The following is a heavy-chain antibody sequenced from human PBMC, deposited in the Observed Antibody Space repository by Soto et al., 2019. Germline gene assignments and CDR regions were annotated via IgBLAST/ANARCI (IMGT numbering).Heavy chain of an antibody. CDR3: AKAGYYDSSGYYELDY. D-gene: IGHD3-22*01. J-gene: IGHJ4*02. V-gene: IGHV3-30*18. CDR1: GFTFSSYG. CDR2: VLYDGRNK. Sequence: QVQLVESGGGVVQPGRSLRLSCAASGFTFSSYGMHWVRQAPGKGQEWVAVVLYDGRNKYYADSVKGRFTISRDNSKNTVYLQMNSLRAEDTAVYYCAKAGYYDSSGYYELDYWGQGTLVTVSS.